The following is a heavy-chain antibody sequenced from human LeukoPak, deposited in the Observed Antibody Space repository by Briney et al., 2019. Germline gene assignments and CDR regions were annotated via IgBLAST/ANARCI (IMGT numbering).Heavy chain of an antibody. J-gene: IGHJ4*02. D-gene: IGHD4/OR15-4a*01. CDR3: ANEEVPNDY. V-gene: IGHV3-23*01. CDR1: GLTFSSQA. CDR2: ISISGDVT. Sequence: GGSLKLSFQFSGLTFSSQALTWFGRVPGKGLEWVSGISISGDVTYYADSVQGRFIISRDNSKNTVYLQMDSLRVDDTAVYYCANEEVPNDYWGQGTLVTVSS.